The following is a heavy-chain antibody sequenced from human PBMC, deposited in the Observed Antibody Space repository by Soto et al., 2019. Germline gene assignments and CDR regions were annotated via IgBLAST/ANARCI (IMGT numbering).Heavy chain of an antibody. CDR3: AKERDYDILTGYYWGFDY. V-gene: IGHV3-23*01. D-gene: IGHD3-9*01. CDR2: ISGSGGST. Sequence: GGSLRLSCAASGFTFSSYAMSWVRQAPGKGLEWVSAISGSGGSTYYADSVKGRFTISRDNSKNTLYLQMNSLRAEDTAVYYCAKERDYDILTGYYWGFDYWGQGTLVTVSS. CDR1: GFTFSSYA. J-gene: IGHJ4*02.